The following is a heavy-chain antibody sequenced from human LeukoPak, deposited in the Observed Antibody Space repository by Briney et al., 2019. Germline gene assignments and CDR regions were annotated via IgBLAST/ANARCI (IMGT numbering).Heavy chain of an antibody. CDR3: ARGHRFGELKGFPDY. Sequence: TGGSLRLSCAASGFTFSSYDMHWVRQATGKGLEWVSAVGTAGDTYYPGSVKGRFTISRENAKNSLYLQMNSLRAGDTAVYYCARGHRFGELKGFPDYWGQGTLVTVSS. V-gene: IGHV3-13*01. CDR1: GFTFSSYD. J-gene: IGHJ4*02. CDR2: VGTAGDT. D-gene: IGHD3-10*01.